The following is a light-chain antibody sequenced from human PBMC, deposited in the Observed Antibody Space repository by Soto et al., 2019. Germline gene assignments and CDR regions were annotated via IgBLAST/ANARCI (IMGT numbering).Light chain of an antibody. CDR1: QSVSSSY. J-gene: IGKJ4*01. V-gene: IGKV3-20*01. CDR3: QQYGGSPPLT. Sequence: EIVLTQSPGTLSFSPGERATLSCRASQSVSSSYLAWYQQKPGQAPRLLIYGASSRATGIPDRFSGSGSGTDFTLTISRLEPKDVAVYYCQQYGGSPPLTFGGETKVEIK. CDR2: GAS.